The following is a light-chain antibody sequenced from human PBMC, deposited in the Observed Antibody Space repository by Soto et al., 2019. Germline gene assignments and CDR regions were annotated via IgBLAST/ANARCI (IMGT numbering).Light chain of an antibody. CDR1: QSVSSN. J-gene: IGKJ4*01. Sequence: IVMTHSPATLSLYTGERATLSCRASQSVSSNLAWYQQKPGQAPRLLIYGASTRATGIPARFSGSGSGTEFTLTISSLQSEDFAVYSCPPYNNWSFGG. CDR2: GAS. CDR3: PPYNNWS. V-gene: IGKV3-15*01.